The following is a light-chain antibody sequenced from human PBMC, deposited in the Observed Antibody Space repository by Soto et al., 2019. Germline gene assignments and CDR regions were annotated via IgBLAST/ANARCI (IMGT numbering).Light chain of an antibody. CDR1: QTLTTRF. CDR3: QQYDDLQYT. J-gene: IGKJ2*01. Sequence: EIVLTQSPGTLSLSPGERATLSCMASQTLTTRFLAWYQQKPGQAPRLLIYGASSRATGIPDRFSGSGSGKEYTLTISRLDPEDYAVYSCQQYDDLQYTFDQGTTLEIK. V-gene: IGKV3-20*01. CDR2: GAS.